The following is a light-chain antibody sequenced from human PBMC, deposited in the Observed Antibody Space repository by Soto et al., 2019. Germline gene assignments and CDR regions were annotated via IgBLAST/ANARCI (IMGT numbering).Light chain of an antibody. CDR2: DAS. CDR3: QQFNSYHIT. J-gene: IGKJ5*01. CDR1: QGISSA. Sequence: AIQLTQSPSSLSASVGDRVTITCRASQGISSALAWYQQKPGKAPKLLIYDASSLESGVPSRFSGSGSGTDFTLTISSLPPEDFATYYCQQFNSYHITFGQGTRLEIK. V-gene: IGKV1-13*02.